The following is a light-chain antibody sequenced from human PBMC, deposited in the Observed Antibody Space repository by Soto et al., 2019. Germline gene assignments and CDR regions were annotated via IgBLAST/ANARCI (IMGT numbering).Light chain of an antibody. CDR3: QQYNTYPHT. J-gene: IGKJ2*01. CDR1: QSISMW. V-gene: IGKV1-5*03. CDR2: RAS. Sequence: DIQMTQSPSTLSASVGDSVTITCRDSQSISMWLAWYQQKPGKAPKVLIYRASSLESGVPSRFSGSGSGTEFTLTISSLQPDDFATYYGQQYNTYPHTFGQGTQLEIK.